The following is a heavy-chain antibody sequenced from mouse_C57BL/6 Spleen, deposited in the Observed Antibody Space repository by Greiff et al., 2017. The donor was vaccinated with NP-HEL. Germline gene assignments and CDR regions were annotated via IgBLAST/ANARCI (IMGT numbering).Heavy chain of an antibody. D-gene: IGHD2-12*01. V-gene: IGHV1-42*01. CDR1: GYSFTGYY. CDR2: INPSTGGT. J-gene: IGHJ2*01. Sequence: EVKLMESGPELVKPGASVKISCKASGYSFTGYYMNWVKQSPEKSLEWIGEINPSTGGTTYNQKFKAKATLTVDKSSSTAYMQLKSLTSEDSAVYYCARHYMNFDYWGQGTTLTVSS. CDR3: ARHYMNFDY.